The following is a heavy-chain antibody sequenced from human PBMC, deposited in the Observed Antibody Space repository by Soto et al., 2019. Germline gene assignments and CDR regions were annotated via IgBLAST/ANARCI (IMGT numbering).Heavy chain of an antibody. CDR1: GYSFTNND. CDR2: MNPGSGDT. Sequence: ASVKVSCKASGYSFTNNDVSWVRQATGQGLEWMGWMNPGSGDTGYAQKFQGRVTMTRDISIATAYMELSSLRSDDTAIYYCARMETFGSLNWFDPWGQGTLVAVSS. CDR3: ARMETFGSLNWFDP. J-gene: IGHJ5*02. V-gene: IGHV1-8*01. D-gene: IGHD3-16*01.